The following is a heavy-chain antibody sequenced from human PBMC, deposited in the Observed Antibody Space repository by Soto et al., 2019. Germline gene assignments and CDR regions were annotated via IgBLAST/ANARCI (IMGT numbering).Heavy chain of an antibody. CDR2: INPFFGTV. Sequence: QVQLVQSGAEVKKPGSSVKVACKASGGTLSKYAISWVRQAPGQGPEWMGGINPFFGTVNDAQRFQGRVTIIAAESGSPAYMDLSSLRSDDTAVYYCVIADSTGYYRITEAFETWGQGTMFTVSS. V-gene: IGHV1-69*01. D-gene: IGHD3-22*01. CDR1: GGTLSKYA. J-gene: IGHJ3*02. CDR3: VIADSTGYYRITEAFET.